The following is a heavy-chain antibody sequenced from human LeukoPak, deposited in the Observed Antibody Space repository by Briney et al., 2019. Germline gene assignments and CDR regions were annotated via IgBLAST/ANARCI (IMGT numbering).Heavy chain of an antibody. CDR3: ARGVYIAAAQYGY. J-gene: IGHJ4*02. D-gene: IGHD6-13*01. V-gene: IGHV4-59*02. CDR2: IYYSGTT. CDR1: GGSVSSYY. Sequence: SETLSLTCTVSGGSVSSYYWSWLRQPPGKGREWLGYIYYSGTTNYNPSLKSRVTISVDTSKNQFSLKLSSVTAADTAVYYCARGVYIAAAQYGYWGQGTLVTVSS.